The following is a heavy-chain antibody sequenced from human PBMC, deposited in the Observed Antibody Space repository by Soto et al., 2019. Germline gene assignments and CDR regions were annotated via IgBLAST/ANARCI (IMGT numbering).Heavy chain of an antibody. V-gene: IGHV3-30*18. CDR2: VSFDGSSH. Sequence: GGPLRLSCAASVFTCRSYDVRWVRQAPGKGLEWVAVVSFDGSSHFYADSVRGRFTISRDNSNNTLYLQMNSLRTEDTAVYYCAKVPDTEDYYGMDVWGQGTTVTVSS. CDR3: AKVPDTEDYYGMDV. J-gene: IGHJ6*02. CDR1: VFTCRSYD.